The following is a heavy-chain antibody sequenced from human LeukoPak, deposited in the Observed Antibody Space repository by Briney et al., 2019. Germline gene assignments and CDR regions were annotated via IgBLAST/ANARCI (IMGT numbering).Heavy chain of an antibody. CDR2: ISSSGSTI. J-gene: IGHJ6*04. V-gene: IGHV3-48*03. Sequence: GGSLRLSCAASGFTFSSYEMNWVRRAPGKGLEWVSYISSSGSTIYYADSVKGRFTISRDNAKNSLYLQMNSLRAEDTAVYYCARGGVVVPAAIYNYYYGMDVWGKGTTVTVSS. CDR3: ARGGVVVPAAIYNYYYGMDV. CDR1: GFTFSSYE. D-gene: IGHD2-2*01.